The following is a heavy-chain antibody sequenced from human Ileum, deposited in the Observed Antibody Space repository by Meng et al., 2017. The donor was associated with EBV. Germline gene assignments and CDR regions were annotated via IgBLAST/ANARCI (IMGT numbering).Heavy chain of an antibody. D-gene: IGHD6-13*01. V-gene: IGHV1-69*01. CDR2: FIPIFGTA. CDR1: EGNFSSYA. J-gene: IGHJ4*02. CDR3: ARGNGYSSSFYFDY. Sequence: HVRRVQSEARFKKPGSPVNGSCKASEGNFSSYAISWVRQAPGQGLWWKGGFIPIFGTANYAQKFQGRVTITADESTSTAYMELSSLRSEDTAVYYCARGNGYSSSFYFDYWGQGTLVTVSS.